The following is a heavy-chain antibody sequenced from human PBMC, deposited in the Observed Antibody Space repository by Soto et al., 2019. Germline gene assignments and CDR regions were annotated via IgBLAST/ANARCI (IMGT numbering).Heavy chain of an antibody. CDR1: GYDFTAYD. CDR3: GRGPSPRAPAGGTPYYYAMDD. CDR2: MNPINGAT. D-gene: IGHD6-13*01. Sequence: ASVKVSCKTSGYDFTAYDINWVRQASGQGLEWMGWMNPINGATGSARRFQGRVSMTRNTATGTAYLELTSLRSDDTGVYYCGRGPSPRAPAGGTPYYYAMDDWGQGTTVTVSS. J-gene: IGHJ6*02. V-gene: IGHV1-8*02.